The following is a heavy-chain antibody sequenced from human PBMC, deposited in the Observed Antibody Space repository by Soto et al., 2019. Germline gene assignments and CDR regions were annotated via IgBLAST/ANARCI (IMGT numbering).Heavy chain of an antibody. CDR1: GGSFSSDY. J-gene: IGHJ4*02. CDR3: VRHAYSSVWYRYRIDY. D-gene: IGHD6-19*01. Sequence: SETLSLTCTVSGGSFSSDYWGWIRQPPGKGLEWIGYIYYTGSTNYNPSLKSRVTISVDTSKNQFSLKLDSVTAADTAVYYCVRHAYSSVWYRYRIDYWGQGTVVTVSS. V-gene: IGHV4-59*08. CDR2: IYYTGST.